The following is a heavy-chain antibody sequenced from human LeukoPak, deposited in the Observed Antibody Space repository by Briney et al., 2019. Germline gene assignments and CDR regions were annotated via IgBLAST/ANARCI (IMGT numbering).Heavy chain of an antibody. J-gene: IGHJ4*02. D-gene: IGHD3-9*01. Sequence: TGGSLRLSCAASGFTFSSYSMNWVRQAPGKGLEWVSYISSSSNTIYYADSVEGRFTISRDNSKKTLYLQMNSLRVDDTAVFYCARDGYDMSTGYYSYHFDFWGRGTLVTVSS. CDR3: ARDGYDMSTGYYSYHFDF. V-gene: IGHV3-48*01. CDR1: GFTFSSYS. CDR2: ISSSSNTI.